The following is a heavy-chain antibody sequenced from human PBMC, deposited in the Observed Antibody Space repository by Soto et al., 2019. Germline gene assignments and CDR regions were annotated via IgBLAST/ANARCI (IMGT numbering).Heavy chain of an antibody. CDR3: ARNLCSGGSCYSVNQDYAMDV. CDR2: INPNSGGT. CDR1: GYTFTGYY. D-gene: IGHD2-15*01. V-gene: IGHV1-2*04. Sequence: QVQLVQSGAEVKKPGASVKVSCKASGYTFTGYYMHWVRQAPGQGLEWMGWINPNSGGTNYAQKSQGWVTMTRDTSISTAYMELSRLRSDDTAVYYCARNLCSGGSCYSVNQDYAMDVWGQGTTVTVSS. J-gene: IGHJ6*02.